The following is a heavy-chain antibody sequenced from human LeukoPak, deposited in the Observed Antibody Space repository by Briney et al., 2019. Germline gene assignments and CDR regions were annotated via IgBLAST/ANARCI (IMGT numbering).Heavy chain of an antibody. D-gene: IGHD3-3*01. V-gene: IGHV4-31*03. CDR2: IYYSGST. Sequence: SETLSLTCTVSGGSISSGGYYWSWIRQHPGKGLEWIGYIYYSGSTYYNPSLKSRVTISVDTSKDQFSLKLSSVTAVDTAVYYCARLRFTIFGVDYYYYGMDVWGQGTTVTVSS. J-gene: IGHJ6*02. CDR3: ARLRFTIFGVDYYYYGMDV. CDR1: GGSISSGGYY.